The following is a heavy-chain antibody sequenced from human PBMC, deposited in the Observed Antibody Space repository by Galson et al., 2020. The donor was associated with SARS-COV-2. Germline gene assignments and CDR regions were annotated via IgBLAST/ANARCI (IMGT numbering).Heavy chain of an antibody. CDR2: ISASAYST. V-gene: IGHV3-23*01. CDR1: GFTFSSYA. CDR3: APLRGYYDSSSYYYP. J-gene: IGHJ5*02. D-gene: IGHD3-22*01. Sequence: GGSLRLSCAASGFTFSSYAMSWVRQAPGKGLERVSIISASAYSTFYADSVTGRFTISRDDPKNTLYLQMNSLRVEDTAVYYCAPLRGYYDSSSYYYPWGQGNLVTVSS.